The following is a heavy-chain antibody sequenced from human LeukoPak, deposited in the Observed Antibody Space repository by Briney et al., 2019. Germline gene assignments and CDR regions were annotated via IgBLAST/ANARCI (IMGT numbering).Heavy chain of an antibody. CDR1: GYTFTGYY. CDR3: ARKGSIAARGNWFDP. Sequence: ASVKVSCKASGYTFTGYYMHWVRQAPGQGLEWMGWINPNSGGTNYAQKFQGRVTMTRDTSFSTAYMELSRLRSDDTAVYYCARKGSIAARGNWFDPWGQGTLVTVSS. D-gene: IGHD6-6*01. V-gene: IGHV1-2*02. CDR2: INPNSGGT. J-gene: IGHJ5*02.